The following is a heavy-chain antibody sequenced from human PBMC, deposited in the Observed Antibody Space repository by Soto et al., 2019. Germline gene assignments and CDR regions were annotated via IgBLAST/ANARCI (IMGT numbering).Heavy chain of an antibody. J-gene: IGHJ5*02. CDR1: GLTLRSYA. Sequence: EGQLLQSGGDLVQPGGSLRLSCAGSGLTLRSYAMTWIRQTPEKGLEWVSTISGRSAVPSYADSVNGRFTVSRDNSKNTLYLQMNRLRPDDTAIYCCAKGGPFTGGFAPWGQGTLVTVAA. V-gene: IGHV3-23*01. CDR3: AKGGPFTGGFAP. CDR2: ISGRSAVP. D-gene: IGHD3-16*01.